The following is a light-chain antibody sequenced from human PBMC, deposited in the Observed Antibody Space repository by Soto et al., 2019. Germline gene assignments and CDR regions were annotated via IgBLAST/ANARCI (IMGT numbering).Light chain of an antibody. J-gene: IGLJ1*01. Sequence: QSALTQPASVSGSPGQSIAISCTGSSSDVADYKFVSWYQQHPGKAPKLMIYDVSSRPSGVSNRFSGSKSGNTASLTISGLQAEDEADYYCDSYTSGGTYVFGSGTKLTVL. CDR2: DVS. V-gene: IGLV2-14*01. CDR1: SSDVADYKF. CDR3: DSYTSGGTYV.